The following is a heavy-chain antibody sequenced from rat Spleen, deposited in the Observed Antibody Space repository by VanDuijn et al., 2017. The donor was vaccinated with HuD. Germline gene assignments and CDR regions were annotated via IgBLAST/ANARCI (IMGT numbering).Heavy chain of an antibody. CDR1: GFTFSDYY. V-gene: IGHV5-20*01. D-gene: IGHD1-9*01. CDR3: TTADYGYNPYVMDA. CDR2: ISYDGGSI. J-gene: IGHJ4*01. Sequence: EVQLVESDGDLVQPGRSLKLSCAASGFTFSDYYMAWVRQAPTRGLEWVATISYDGGSIYYRDSVKGRFTISRDNAKSTLYLQMDSLRSEDTATYYCTTADYGYNPYVMDAWGQGASVTVSS.